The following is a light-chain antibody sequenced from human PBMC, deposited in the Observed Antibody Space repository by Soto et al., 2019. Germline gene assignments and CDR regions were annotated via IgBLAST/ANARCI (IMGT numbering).Light chain of an antibody. Sequence: DIQLTQSPSFLSASVEDRVTISCRASYDISISLAWYQQEPGKPPKLLIYDSSTLQTGVPSIFTGSGSGRKFTLTISGLQFGDFATYFCQQLSHYPYTFGQGTKLEI. V-gene: IGKV1-9*01. J-gene: IGKJ2*01. CDR1: YDISIS. CDR2: DSS. CDR3: QQLSHYPYT.